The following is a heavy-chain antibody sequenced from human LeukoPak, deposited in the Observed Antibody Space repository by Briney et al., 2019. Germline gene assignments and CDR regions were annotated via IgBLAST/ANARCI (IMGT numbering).Heavy chain of an antibody. V-gene: IGHV1-2*02. CDR1: GYTFTGHY. Sequence: GASVTVSCRASGYTFTGHYMHWVRQAPGQGLEWMGWINPNSGGTNYAQKFQGRVTMTRDTSISTAYMELSRLRSDDTAVYYCARAGRVTHYYYYMDVWGKGTTVTVSS. D-gene: IGHD4-23*01. CDR2: INPNSGGT. J-gene: IGHJ6*03. CDR3: ARAGRVTHYYYYMDV.